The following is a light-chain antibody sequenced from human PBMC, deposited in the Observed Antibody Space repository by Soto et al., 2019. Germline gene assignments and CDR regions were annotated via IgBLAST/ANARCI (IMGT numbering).Light chain of an antibody. CDR2: GAS. Sequence: EIVITHSPDTRPVSPGERATLSCRASQSVSSNLAWYQQKPGQAPRLLIYGASTRATGIPARFSGSGSGTEFTLTISSLQSEDFAVYYCQQYSNWPPTTFGQGTRLEIK. CDR1: QSVSSN. CDR3: QQYSNWPPTT. J-gene: IGKJ5*01. V-gene: IGKV3-15*01.